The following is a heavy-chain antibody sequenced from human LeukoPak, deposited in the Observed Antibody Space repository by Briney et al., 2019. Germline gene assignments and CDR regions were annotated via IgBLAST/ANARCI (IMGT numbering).Heavy chain of an antibody. CDR2: IYYSGST. Sequence: SETLSLTCTVSGGSISSYYWSWIRQPPGKGLEWIGYIYYSGSTNYNPSLKSRVTISVDTFKSQVSLSLTSVTAADTAVYYCARHPFATPFDHWGRGTLVTVSS. V-gene: IGHV4-59*08. CDR1: GGSISSYY. CDR3: ARHPFATPFDH. J-gene: IGHJ4*02.